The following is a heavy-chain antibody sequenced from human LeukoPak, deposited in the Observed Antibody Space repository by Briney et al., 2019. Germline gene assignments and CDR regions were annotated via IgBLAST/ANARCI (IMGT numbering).Heavy chain of an antibody. D-gene: IGHD1-26*01. CDR1: GYTFTSYG. CDR3: ARDLGPYVGSYYSHYNMDV. J-gene: IGHJ6*03. Sequence: ASVKVSCKASGYTFTSYGISWVRQAPGQGLEWMGWISAYNGNTNYAQKIQGRVTMTTDASTSTAYMELRSLTSDDTAVYYCARDLGPYVGSYYSHYNMDVWGKGTTVTVSS. CDR2: ISAYNGNT. V-gene: IGHV1-18*01.